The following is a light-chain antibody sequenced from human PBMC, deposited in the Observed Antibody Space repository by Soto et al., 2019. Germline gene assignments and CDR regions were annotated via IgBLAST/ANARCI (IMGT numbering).Light chain of an antibody. Sequence: EIVMTQSPATLSVSPGERATLSCRASQSVSSNLAWYQQKPGQAPRLLIHGASTRATGIPARFSGSGSGTEFTPTISSLQSEDFAVYYCQQYNNWPPAFGGGTKVEIK. CDR3: QQYNNWPPA. J-gene: IGKJ4*01. V-gene: IGKV3-15*01. CDR1: QSVSSN. CDR2: GAS.